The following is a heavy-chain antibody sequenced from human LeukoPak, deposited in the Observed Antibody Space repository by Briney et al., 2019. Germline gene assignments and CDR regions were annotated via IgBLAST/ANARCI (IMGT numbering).Heavy chain of an antibody. CDR3: ASHGGDSAFDI. J-gene: IGHJ3*02. D-gene: IGHD2-21*01. CDR1: GVSISSSSHY. CDR2: IYYSGST. Sequence: SETLSLTCTVSGVSISSSSHYWGWLRQPPGKGLEWIGSIYYSGSTYYNPSLKSRVTISVDTSKNQFSLKLSSVTAADTAVYYCASHGGDSAFDIWGQGTMVTVSS. V-gene: IGHV4-39*01.